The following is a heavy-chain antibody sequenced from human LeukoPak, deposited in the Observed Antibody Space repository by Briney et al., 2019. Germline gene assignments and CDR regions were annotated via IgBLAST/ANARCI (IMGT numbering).Heavy chain of an antibody. V-gene: IGHV3-7*01. CDR3: AREEYYNDSSGFDY. D-gene: IGHD3-22*01. J-gene: IGHJ4*02. Sequence: GGSLRLSCAASGFTFSSYWMSWVRQAPGKGLEWVANIKQDGSEKYYVDSVKGRFTISRDNAKNSLYLQMNSLRAEDTAVYYCAREEYYNDSSGFDYWGQGTLVTVSS. CDR1: GFTFSSYW. CDR2: IKQDGSEK.